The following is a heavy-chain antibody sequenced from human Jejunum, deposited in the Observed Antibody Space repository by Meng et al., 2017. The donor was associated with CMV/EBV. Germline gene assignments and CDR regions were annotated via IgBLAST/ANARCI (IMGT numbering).Heavy chain of an antibody. J-gene: IGHJ5*02. CDR2: NDWNDYN. CDR3: AHRRLATGAFGP. CDR1: KFSLSLSGVG. Sequence: FSKFSLSLSGVGVGWIRQPPGKAPDCLVLNDWNDYNRDSPSLKSRLTFAKDTSKNQVVLTMTNMDPVNTATCFCAHRRLATGAFGPWGQGTLVTVSS. D-gene: IGHD6-13*01. V-gene: IGHV2-5*01.